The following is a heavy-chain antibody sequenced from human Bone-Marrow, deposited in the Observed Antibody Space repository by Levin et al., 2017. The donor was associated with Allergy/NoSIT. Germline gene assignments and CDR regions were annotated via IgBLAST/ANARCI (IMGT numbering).Heavy chain of an antibody. CDR1: GFTFSDYY. J-gene: IGHJ4*02. CDR2: ISNSGHTI. V-gene: IGHV3-11*01. CDR3: AREDVMAAGAIDF. Sequence: KRGESLKISCAASGFTFSDYYMSWIRQAPGKGLEWISFISNSGHTIYFADSVKGRFTVSRDNAKNSVYLQMSSLRVEDTAVYFCAREDVMAAGAIDFWGQGTLVTVSS. D-gene: IGHD6-13*01.